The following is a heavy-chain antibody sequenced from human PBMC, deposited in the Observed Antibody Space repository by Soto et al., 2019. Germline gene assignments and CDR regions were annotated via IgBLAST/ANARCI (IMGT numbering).Heavy chain of an antibody. CDR2: IIPIFGTA. D-gene: IGHD6-19*01. Sequence: QVQLVQSGAEVKKPGSSVKVSCKASGGTFSSYAISWVRQAPGQGLEWMGGIIPIFGTANYAQKFQGRVTITADESTSTAYMELSSLRAEDTAVYYCARDRTSYSSGWYLPIYGMDVWGQGTTVTVSS. CDR1: GGTFSSYA. J-gene: IGHJ6*02. CDR3: ARDRTSYSSGWYLPIYGMDV. V-gene: IGHV1-69*01.